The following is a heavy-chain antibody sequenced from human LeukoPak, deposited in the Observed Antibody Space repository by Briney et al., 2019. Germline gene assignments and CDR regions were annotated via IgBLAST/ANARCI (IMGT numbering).Heavy chain of an antibody. CDR2: ISGSGGST. J-gene: IGHJ4*02. CDR1: GFTFSSYW. CDR3: AKDTGYYYDSSNYWV. Sequence: GGSLRLSCAASGFTFSSYWMSWVRQAPGKGLEWVSAISGSGGSTYYADSVKGRFTISRDNAKNSLYLQMNSLRAEDTALYYCAKDTGYYYDSSNYWVWGQGTLVTVSS. D-gene: IGHD3-22*01. V-gene: IGHV3-23*01.